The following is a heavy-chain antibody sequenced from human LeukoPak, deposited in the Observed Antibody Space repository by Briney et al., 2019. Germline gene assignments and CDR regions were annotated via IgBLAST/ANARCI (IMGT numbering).Heavy chain of an antibody. V-gene: IGHV3-9*01. J-gene: IGHJ4*02. CDR2: ISWNSGSI. Sequence: GGSLRLSCAASGFTFDDYAMHWVRQAPGKGLEWVSGISWNSGSIGYADSVKGRFTISRDNDKNSLYLQMNSLRAEDTALYYCAKDLASVGTGGVNYWGQGTLVTVSS. CDR3: AKDLASVGTGGVNY. CDR1: GFTFDDYA. D-gene: IGHD4-23*01.